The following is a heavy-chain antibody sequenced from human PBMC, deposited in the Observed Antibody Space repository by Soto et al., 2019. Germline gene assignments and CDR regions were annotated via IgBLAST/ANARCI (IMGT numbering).Heavy chain of an antibody. J-gene: IGHJ6*02. CDR1: GFTFSSYS. CDR2: ISSSSSTI. V-gene: IGHV3-48*01. Sequence: AGGALRLSCAAPGFTFSSYSINWVRPAPGEGGEWVSYISSSSSTIYYADSVKGRFTISRDNAKNSLYLQMNSLRAEDTAVYYCARADSGYAHGYYYYGMDVWGQGTTVTVSS. D-gene: IGHD5-12*01. CDR3: ARADSGYAHGYYYYGMDV.